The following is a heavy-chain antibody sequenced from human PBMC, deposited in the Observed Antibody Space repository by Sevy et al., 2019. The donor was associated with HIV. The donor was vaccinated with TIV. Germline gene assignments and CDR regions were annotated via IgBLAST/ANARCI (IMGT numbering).Heavy chain of an antibody. D-gene: IGHD2-2*02. CDR3: ARSPEFQYQMLYGRQKYNGMDV. Sequence: GGSLRLSCAASGFSFSTYSMNWVRQAPGKGLEWGSSITSGSTYTYYVDSVKGRFSISRDNAKNSVFLQMNSLRAEDTAVYYCARSPEFQYQMLYGRQKYNGMDVWGQGTTVTVSS. V-gene: IGHV3-21*01. CDR2: ITSGSTYT. CDR1: GFSFSTYS. J-gene: IGHJ6*02.